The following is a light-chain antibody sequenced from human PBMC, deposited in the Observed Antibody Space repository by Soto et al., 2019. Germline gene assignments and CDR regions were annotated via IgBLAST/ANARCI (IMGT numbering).Light chain of an antibody. J-gene: IGKJ2*01. CDR1: QSVGGN. V-gene: IGKV3-15*01. CDR3: QQYSDWPPYT. Sequence: ETVMTQSPVTLSVSPGERATLSCRASQSVGGNVAWYQQKPGQAPRLLLYAPSNRATGIPARSSGSGSRTEFTLTISRLQSEDSAVYVCQQYSDWPPYTFGQGTKVEIK. CDR2: APS.